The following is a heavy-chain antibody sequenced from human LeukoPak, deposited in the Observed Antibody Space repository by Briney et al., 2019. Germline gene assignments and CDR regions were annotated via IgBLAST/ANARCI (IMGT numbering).Heavy chain of an antibody. Sequence: SETLSLTCTVSGGSISSYYWSWIRQPPGKGLEWIGEINHSGSTNYNPSLKSRVTISVDTSKNQFSLKLSSVTAADTAVYYCAGGNRYSRGNWFDPWGQGALVTVSS. V-gene: IGHV4-34*01. CDR1: GGSISSYY. CDR3: AGGNRYSRGNWFDP. J-gene: IGHJ5*02. D-gene: IGHD6-13*01. CDR2: INHSGST.